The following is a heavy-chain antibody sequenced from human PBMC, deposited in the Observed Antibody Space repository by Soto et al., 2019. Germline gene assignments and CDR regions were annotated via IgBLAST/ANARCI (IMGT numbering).Heavy chain of an antibody. J-gene: IGHJ4*02. CDR2: IYWNDDK. CDR1: GFSLSTSGVG. D-gene: IGHD5-12*01. CDR3: ARIYVEMATPRSPFDY. V-gene: IGHV2-5*01. Sequence: SGPTLVNPTQTLTLTCTFSGFSLSTSGVGVGWIRQPPGKALEWLALIYWNDDKRYSPSLKSRLTITKDTSKNQVVLTMTNMDPVDTATYYCARIYVEMATPRSPFDYWGQGTLVTVSS.